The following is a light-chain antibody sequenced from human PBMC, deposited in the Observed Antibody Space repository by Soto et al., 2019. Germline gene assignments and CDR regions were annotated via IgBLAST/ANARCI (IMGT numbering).Light chain of an antibody. V-gene: IGKV1-27*01. J-gene: IGKJ3*01. CDR2: AAS. CDR3: QNYYSAPFT. Sequence: DIQMTQSPSSLSAFLGDRVTITCRASQGISDYIVWYQQKPGKVPKLLIYAASTLQSGVPPRFSGTGSGTDFTLTISSLQPEDGATYYCQNYYSAPFTFGPGTKVDIK. CDR1: QGISDY.